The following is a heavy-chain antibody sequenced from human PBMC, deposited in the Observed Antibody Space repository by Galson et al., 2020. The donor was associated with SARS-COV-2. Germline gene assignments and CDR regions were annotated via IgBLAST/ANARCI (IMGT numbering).Heavy chain of an antibody. CDR3: AREENVFQVVTATRMCYFDY. D-gene: IGHD2-21*02. Sequence: SGTLSLTCALYGGSFSGYYWSWIRQPPGKGLEWIGEINTSGSTNYNTSLKSRVTISVDTSKNHFSLKLSSVTAADTAVYYCAREENVFQVVTATRMCYFDYWGRGTLATVSS. CDR2: INTSGST. J-gene: IGHJ4*02. V-gene: IGHV4-34*01. CDR1: GGSFSGYY.